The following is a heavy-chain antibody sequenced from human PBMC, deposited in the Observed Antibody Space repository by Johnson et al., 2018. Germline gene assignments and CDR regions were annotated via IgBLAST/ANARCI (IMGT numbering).Heavy chain of an antibody. D-gene: IGHD3-10*01. CDR1: GFSFSTSW. CDR3: ARDKGVTSLDS. V-gene: IGHV3-7*01. Sequence: VQLVESGGGLVQHGGSLRLSCAASGFSFSTSWMSWVRQAPGKGLEWVANIKKDGSEKRYVDSVKGRFTVSRDNSKNTVDLQMDSLRAEDTALYYCARDKGVTSLDSWGQGTLVTVSS. J-gene: IGHJ4*02. CDR2: IKKDGSEK.